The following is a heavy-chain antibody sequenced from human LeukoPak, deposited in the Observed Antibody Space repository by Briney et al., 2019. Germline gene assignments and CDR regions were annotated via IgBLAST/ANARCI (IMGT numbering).Heavy chain of an antibody. CDR2: ISSSSSTI. CDR3: ARATSLPGYFDY. J-gene: IGHJ4*02. V-gene: IGHV3-48*01. Sequence: PGRSLRLSCAASGFTFSSYSMNWVRQDRGRGRGWDSYISSSSSTIYYADSVKGRFTISRDNAKNSLYLQMNSLRAEDTAVYYCARATSLPGYFDYWGQGTLVTVSS. CDR1: GFTFSSYS.